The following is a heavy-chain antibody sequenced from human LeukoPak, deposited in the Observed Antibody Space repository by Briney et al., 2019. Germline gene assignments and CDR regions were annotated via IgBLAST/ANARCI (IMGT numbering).Heavy chain of an antibody. D-gene: IGHD6-19*01. Sequence: PGGSLRLSCAASGFTFSHYWMTWVRQAPGRGLEWVANIKQDGSEKYYVDSVKGRFTISRDNAKNSLYLQMNSLRADDTAVYYCARDLGYSSGWPLLYWGQGTLLSVP. CDR3: ARDLGYSSGWPLLY. J-gene: IGHJ4*02. CDR1: GFTFSHYW. V-gene: IGHV3-7*01. CDR2: IKQDGSEK.